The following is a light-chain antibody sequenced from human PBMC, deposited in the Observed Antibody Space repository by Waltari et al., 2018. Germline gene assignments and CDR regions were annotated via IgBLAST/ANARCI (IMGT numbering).Light chain of an antibody. CDR3: QTGGHGTWV. CDR2: INSDGSH. J-gene: IGLJ3*02. V-gene: IGLV4-69*01. Sequence: QLVLTQSPSASASLGASVTLTCTLDSGHTSNIIAWLQQHPQKGPRFLMKINSDGSHSKGDEIPDRFSGSSSGAERYLTISSLQSEDEADYYCQTGGHGTWVFGGGTKLTVL. CDR1: SGHTSNI.